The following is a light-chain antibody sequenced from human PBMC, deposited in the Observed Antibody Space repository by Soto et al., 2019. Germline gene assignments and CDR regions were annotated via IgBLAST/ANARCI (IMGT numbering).Light chain of an antibody. CDR3: CSYAGDYPFV. Sequence: QSALIQPRSVSGSPGQSVTISCTGTSSDVGVYKYVSWYRQHPGKAPKLMIYDVITRPSGVPDRFSGSKSGNTASLTISGLQAEEEADYYCCSYAGDYPFVFGSGTKLTVL. J-gene: IGLJ1*01. CDR1: SSDVGVYKY. V-gene: IGLV2-11*01. CDR2: DVI.